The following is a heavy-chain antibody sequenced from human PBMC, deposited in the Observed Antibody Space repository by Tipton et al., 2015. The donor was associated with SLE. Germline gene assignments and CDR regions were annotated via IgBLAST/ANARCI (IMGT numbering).Heavy chain of an antibody. V-gene: IGHV4-61*09. CDR3: ARLTYYYGSGSLDY. D-gene: IGHD3-10*01. Sequence: TLSLTCTVSGGSISSGSYYWSWIRQPAGKGLEWIGYIYTSGSTNYNPSLKSRVTISVDTSKNQFSLKLSSVTAADTAVYYCARLTYYYGSGSLDYWGQGTLVTVSS. CDR1: GGSISSGSYY. J-gene: IGHJ4*02. CDR2: IYTSGST.